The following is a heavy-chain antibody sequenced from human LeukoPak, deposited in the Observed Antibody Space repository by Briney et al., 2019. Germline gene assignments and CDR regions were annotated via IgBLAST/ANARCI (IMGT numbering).Heavy chain of an antibody. Sequence: GGSLRLSCAASGFTVSSNYMSWVRQAPGKGLVWVSRINTDGSSTSYADSVKGRFTISRDNAKNTLYLQMYSLRAEDTAVYYCARGVMITTLDYWGQGTLVTVSS. D-gene: IGHD3-16*01. V-gene: IGHV3-74*01. CDR3: ARGVMITTLDY. CDR1: GFTVSSNY. CDR2: INTDGSST. J-gene: IGHJ4*02.